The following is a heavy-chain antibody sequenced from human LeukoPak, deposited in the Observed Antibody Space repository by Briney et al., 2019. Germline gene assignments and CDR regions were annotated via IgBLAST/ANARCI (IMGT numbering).Heavy chain of an antibody. V-gene: IGHV4-38-2*01. CDR3: ARQSGPAAIYYYYYMDV. D-gene: IGHD2-2*01. Sequence: SETLSLTCAASGGTFSSYYWGWIRQPPGKGLEWIGSIYHSGSTYYNPSLKSRVTIPVNTSKTQFSLKLSSVTAADTAVYYCARQSGPAAIYYYYYMDVWGKGNTVTASS. CDR1: GGTFSSYY. CDR2: IYHSGST. J-gene: IGHJ6*03.